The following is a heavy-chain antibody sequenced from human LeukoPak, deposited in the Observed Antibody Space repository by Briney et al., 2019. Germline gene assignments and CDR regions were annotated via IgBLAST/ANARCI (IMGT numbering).Heavy chain of an antibody. CDR2: ISSSSSYI. CDR1: GFTFSSYS. CDR3: ARVTGPASYYYYGMDV. V-gene: IGHV3-21*01. Sequence: GGSLRLSCAASGFTFSSYSMNWVRQAPGKGLEWVSSISSSSSYIYYADSVKGRFTISRDNAKDSLYLQMNSLRAEDTAVYYCARVTGPASYYYYGMDVWGQGTTVTVSS. J-gene: IGHJ6*02.